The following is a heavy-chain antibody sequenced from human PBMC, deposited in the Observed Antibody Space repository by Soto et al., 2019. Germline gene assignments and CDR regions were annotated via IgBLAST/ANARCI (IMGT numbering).Heavy chain of an antibody. CDR2: FKWNSGDV. CDR3: AKDRSSGSPYYGMDF. J-gene: IGHJ6*02. CDR1: GFAFGDYA. D-gene: IGHD3-10*01. Sequence: SGGSLRLSCVASGFAFGDYAMHWVRQVPGKGLEWVSGFKWNSGDVGYADSVKGRFTISRDNAKNSLYLQMNSLRPEDTAVYYCAKDRSSGSPYYGMDFWGQGTMVTVSS. V-gene: IGHV3-9*01.